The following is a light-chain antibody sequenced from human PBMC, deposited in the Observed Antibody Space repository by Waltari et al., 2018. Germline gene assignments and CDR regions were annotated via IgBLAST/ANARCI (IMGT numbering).Light chain of an antibody. CDR2: WTS. CDR3: QQYYNSPLT. Sequence: DIVMTQSPDSLAVSLGERATINCKSSQSVLYSSNNKNYLAWYQQKPGQPPKVLIYWTSTRECGVPDRFTGSGSGTDFTLTISSLQAEDVAVYYCQQYYNSPLTFGGGTKV. J-gene: IGKJ4*01. V-gene: IGKV4-1*01. CDR1: QSVLYSSNNKNY.